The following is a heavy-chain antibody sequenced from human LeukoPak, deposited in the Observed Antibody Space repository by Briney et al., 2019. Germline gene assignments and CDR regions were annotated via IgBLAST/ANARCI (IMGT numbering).Heavy chain of an antibody. CDR3: ARDLGYYYGSGSYSPSAFDI. V-gene: IGHV1-69*01. CDR1: GGTFSSYA. J-gene: IGHJ3*02. CDR2: IIPIFGTA. D-gene: IGHD3-10*01. Sequence: SVKVSCKASGGTFSSYAISWVRQAPGQGLEWMGGIIPIFGTANYAQKFQGRVTITADESTSTAYMELSSLRSDDTAVYYCARDLGYYYGSGSYSPSAFDIWGQGTMVTVSS.